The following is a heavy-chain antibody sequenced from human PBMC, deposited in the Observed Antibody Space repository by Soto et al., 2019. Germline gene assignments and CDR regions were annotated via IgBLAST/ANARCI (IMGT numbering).Heavy chain of an antibody. CDR3: AKDKGNDFWSGSWAYYYDSSGSKMDYYFDY. CDR1: GFXFSSYG. V-gene: IGHV3-30*18. D-gene: IGHD3-22*01. Sequence: HPGGSLRLSCAASGFXFSSYGMHWVRQAPGKGLEWVAVISYDGSNKYYADSVKGRLTISRDNSKNTLYLQMNSLRAEDTAVYYCAKDKGNDFWSGSWAYYYDSSGSKMDYYFDYWGQGTLVTVSS. CDR2: ISYDGSNK. J-gene: IGHJ4*02.